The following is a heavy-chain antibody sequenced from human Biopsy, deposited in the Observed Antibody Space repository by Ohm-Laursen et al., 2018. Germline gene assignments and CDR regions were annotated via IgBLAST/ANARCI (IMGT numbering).Heavy chain of an antibody. J-gene: IGHJ3*02. CDR2: INTDGTTT. Sequence: SLRLSCTASGFTFSTYWMHWVRQVPGKGLVWVSRINTDGTTTTHADSVRGRFTISRDNAKNTLYLQMTSLRAEDTAFYYCARDDTSGGVAFDNWGRGTMVTVSS. CDR1: GFTFSTYW. CDR3: ARDDTSGGVAFDN. V-gene: IGHV3-74*01. D-gene: IGHD3-22*01.